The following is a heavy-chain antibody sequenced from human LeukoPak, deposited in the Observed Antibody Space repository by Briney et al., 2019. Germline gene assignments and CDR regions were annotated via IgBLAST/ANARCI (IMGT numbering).Heavy chain of an antibody. V-gene: IGHV3-21*04. CDR2: ISSSSSYI. Sequence: GGSLRLSCAASGFTFSSYSMNWVRQAPGKGLEWVSSISSSSSYIYYADSVKGRFTISRDNAKNSLYLQMNSLRAEDTALYYCAKDIGSSSSWYFDLWGRGTLVTVSS. CDR1: GFTFSSYS. CDR3: AKDIGSSSSWYFDL. J-gene: IGHJ2*01. D-gene: IGHD6-13*01.